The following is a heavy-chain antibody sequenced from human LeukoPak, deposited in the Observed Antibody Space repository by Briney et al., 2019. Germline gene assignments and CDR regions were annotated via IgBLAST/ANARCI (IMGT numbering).Heavy chain of an antibody. Sequence: SVKVSCKASGGTFISYAISWVRQAPGQGLEWMGGIIPIFGTANYAQKFQGRVTITTDESTRTAYIELSSLRSEDTAVYYCARSDKRWLQSSPLDYWGQGTLVTVSA. CDR3: ARSDKRWLQSSPLDY. CDR2: IIPIFGTA. V-gene: IGHV1-69*05. CDR1: GGTFISYA. D-gene: IGHD5-24*01. J-gene: IGHJ4*02.